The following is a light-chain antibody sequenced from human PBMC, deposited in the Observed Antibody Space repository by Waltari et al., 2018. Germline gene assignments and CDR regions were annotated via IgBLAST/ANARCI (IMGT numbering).Light chain of an antibody. V-gene: IGKV1-9*01. CDR3: QQLNSYPIT. J-gene: IGKJ5*01. CDR1: QGISRN. CDR2: AAS. Sequence: TCRPSQGISRNFACYQQKQGKAPKLLISAASTLQSGVPLRFSGSGSGTDFTLTIISLQPEDFATYYCQQLNSYPITFGQGTRLEIK.